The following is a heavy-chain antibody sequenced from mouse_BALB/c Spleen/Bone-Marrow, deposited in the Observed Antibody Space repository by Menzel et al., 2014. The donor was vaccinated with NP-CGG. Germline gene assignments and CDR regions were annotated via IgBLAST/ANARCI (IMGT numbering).Heavy chain of an antibody. V-gene: IGHV1-4*02. CDR1: GYTFTSYW. CDR2: INPSTDYT. J-gene: IGHJ3*01. CDR3: ARRAYGGSYGFAY. Sequence: VQLQQSAAELAKPGASLKMSCKASGYTFTSYWMHWVKQRPGQGLEWIGYINPSTDYTEYNQKFKDKATLTADKSSSTAFMQLSSLTSEDSAVYYCARRAYGGSYGFAYWGQGTLVTVSA. D-gene: IGHD1-1*01.